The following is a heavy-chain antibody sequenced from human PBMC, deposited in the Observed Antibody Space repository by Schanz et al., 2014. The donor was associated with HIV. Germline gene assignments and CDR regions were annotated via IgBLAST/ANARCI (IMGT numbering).Heavy chain of an antibody. CDR1: GYTFSHYG. Sequence: QVQLVQSGAEVKRPGASVTVSCKTSGYTFSHYGVSWVRQAPGQGLEWMGWINPNSGGTNYAQKFQGRVTMTRETSISTAYMELRRLRYDDTAVYYCSMGPDYYDSSAYYRVGLWYFDLWGRGTLVTGSS. D-gene: IGHD3-22*01. J-gene: IGHJ2*01. CDR3: SMGPDYYDSSAYYRVGLWYFDL. V-gene: IGHV1-2*02. CDR2: INPNSGGT.